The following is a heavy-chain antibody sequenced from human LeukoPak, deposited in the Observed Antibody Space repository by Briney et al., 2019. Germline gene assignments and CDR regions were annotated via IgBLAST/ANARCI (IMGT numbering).Heavy chain of an antibody. Sequence: SETLSLTCTVSGGSISSYYWSWIRQPPGKGLEWIGYIYTSGSTNYNPSLKSRVTISVDTSKNQFSLKLSSVTAADTAVYYCARKLGYCSGGSCYPITNWFDPWGQGTLVTVSS. V-gene: IGHV4-4*09. CDR2: IYTSGST. D-gene: IGHD2-15*01. CDR3: ARKLGYCSGGSCYPITNWFDP. J-gene: IGHJ5*02. CDR1: GGSISSYY.